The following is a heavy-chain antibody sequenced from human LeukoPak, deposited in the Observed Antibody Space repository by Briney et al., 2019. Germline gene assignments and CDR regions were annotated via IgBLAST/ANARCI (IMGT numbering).Heavy chain of an antibody. CDR1: GGSISSGGYY. J-gene: IGHJ5*02. V-gene: IGHV4-30-2*01. Sequence: SETLSLTCTVSGGSISSGGYYWSWIRQPPGKGLEWIGYIYHSGSTYYNPSLKSRVTISVDRSKNQFSLKLSSVTAADTAVCYCARGGDCSSTSCYNWFDPWGQGTLVTVSS. CDR3: ARGGDCSSTSCYNWFDP. CDR2: IYHSGST. D-gene: IGHD2-2*01.